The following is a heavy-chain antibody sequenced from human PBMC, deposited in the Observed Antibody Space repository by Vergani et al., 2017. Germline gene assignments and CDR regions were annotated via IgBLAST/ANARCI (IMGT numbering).Heavy chain of an antibody. J-gene: IGHJ6*02. D-gene: IGHD3-10*01. CDR2: IYYSGST. V-gene: IGHV4-59*01. CDR3: ARDGSGKLYGMDV. Sequence: QVQLQESGPGLVKPSETLSLTCTVSGGSISSYYWSWIRQPPGKGLEWIGYIYYSGSTNYNPSLKSRVTISVDTSKNQFSLKLSSVTAADTAVYYCARDGSGKLYGMDVWGQGP. CDR1: GGSISSYY.